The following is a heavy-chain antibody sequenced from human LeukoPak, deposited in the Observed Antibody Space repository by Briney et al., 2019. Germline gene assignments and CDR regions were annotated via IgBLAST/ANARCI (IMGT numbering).Heavy chain of an antibody. Sequence: PGGSLRLSCAASGFTFSSYAMSWVRQAPGKGLEWVSAISGSGGSTYYADSVKGRFTISRDNSKNTLYLQMNSLRAEDTAVYYCANQYYYGSGSPKRRYYFDYWGQGTLVTVS. V-gene: IGHV3-23*01. CDR1: GFTFSSYA. CDR2: ISGSGGST. J-gene: IGHJ4*02. D-gene: IGHD3-10*01. CDR3: ANQYYYGSGSPKRRYYFDY.